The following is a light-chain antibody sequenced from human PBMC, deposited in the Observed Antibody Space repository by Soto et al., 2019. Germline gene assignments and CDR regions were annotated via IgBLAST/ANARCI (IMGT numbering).Light chain of an antibody. CDR1: QSVSSH. J-gene: IGKJ1*01. Sequence: EIVMTQSPATLSVSPGERATLSCRASQSVSSHLAWYQQKPGQAPRLLIYGGSTRATGFPPRFSVSESWTEFTLTISSLQSEDFAVYDGQRHDNWPLTFGEGTKVDIK. CDR3: QRHDNWPLT. V-gene: IGKV3D-15*01. CDR2: GGS.